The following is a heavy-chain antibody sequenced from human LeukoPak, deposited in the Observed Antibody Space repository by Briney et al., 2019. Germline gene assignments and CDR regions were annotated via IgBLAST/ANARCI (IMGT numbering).Heavy chain of an antibody. V-gene: IGHV4-59*01. Sequence: SETLSLTCTVSGGSISSYYWSRIRQPPGKGLEWIGYIYYSGSTNYNPSLKSRVTISVDTSKNQFSLKLSSVTAADTAVYYCAGGPYSSGWYYSDYWGQGTLVTVSS. CDR3: AGGPYSSGWYYSDY. CDR2: IYYSGST. D-gene: IGHD6-19*01. J-gene: IGHJ4*02. CDR1: GGSISSYY.